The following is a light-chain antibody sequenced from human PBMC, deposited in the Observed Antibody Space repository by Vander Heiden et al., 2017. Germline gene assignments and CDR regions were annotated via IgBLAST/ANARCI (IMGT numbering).Light chain of an antibody. CDR3: QQRDNWPLT. CDR2: DAS. J-gene: IGKJ4*01. Sequence: EAVLTQSPATLSLSPGERATLPCRASQSVATYLAWYQQKPGQAPRLLIFDASKRATGIPGRFSGSGSGTDFTLTISSLEPEDCAIYYCQQRDNWPLTFGGGTTVEIK. V-gene: IGKV3-11*01. CDR1: QSVATY.